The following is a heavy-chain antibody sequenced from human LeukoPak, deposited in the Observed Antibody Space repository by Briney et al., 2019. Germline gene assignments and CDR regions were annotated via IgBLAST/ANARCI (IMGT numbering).Heavy chain of an antibody. D-gene: IGHD3-3*01. CDR3: ARVFRPSLTVFIIRGAFDI. Sequence: GGSLRLPCAASGFTFSSYAMSWVRQAPGKGLEWVSAISGSGGSTYYADSVKGRFTISRDNSKNTLYLQMNSLRVEDTAVYYCARVFRPSLTVFIIRGAFDIWGQGTMVTVSS. J-gene: IGHJ3*02. CDR2: ISGSGGST. CDR1: GFTFSSYA. V-gene: IGHV3-23*01.